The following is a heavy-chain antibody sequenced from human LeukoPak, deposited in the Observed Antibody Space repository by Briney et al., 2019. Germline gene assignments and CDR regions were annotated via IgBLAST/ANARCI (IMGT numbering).Heavy chain of an antibody. CDR2: ISGSGGST. CDR1: GFTFSSYA. CDR3: AKSWATDKLGYCSSTSCYTPFWDY. J-gene: IGHJ4*02. Sequence: PGGSLRLSCAASGFTFSSYAMSWVRQAPGKGLEWVLAISGSGGSTYYADSVKGRFTISRDNSKNTLYLQMNSLRAEDTAVYYCAKSWATDKLGYCSSTSCYTPFWDYWGQGTLVTASS. V-gene: IGHV3-23*01. D-gene: IGHD2-2*02.